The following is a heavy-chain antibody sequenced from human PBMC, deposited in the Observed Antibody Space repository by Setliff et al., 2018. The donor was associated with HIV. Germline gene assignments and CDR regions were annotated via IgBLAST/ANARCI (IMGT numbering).Heavy chain of an antibody. V-gene: IGHV3-30*01. D-gene: IGHD6-19*01. J-gene: IGHJ3*02. Sequence: GGSLRLSCAASGFTFSSYAMHWVRQAPGKGLEWVAVISDDGSAKYYGDSVKGRFTISRDNSKDTLYLDLNRLRSEDTAVYYCAKTMAPYSSGWCGPTVDAFDIWGQGTMVTVSS. CDR2: ISDDGSAK. CDR1: GFTFSSYA. CDR3: AKTMAPYSSGWCGPTVDAFDI.